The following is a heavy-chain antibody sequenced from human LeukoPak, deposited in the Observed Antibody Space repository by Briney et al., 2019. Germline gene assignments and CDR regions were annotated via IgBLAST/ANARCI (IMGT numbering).Heavy chain of an antibody. CDR3: AREKKGHLLWDY. CDR1: GGSISSDSYY. J-gene: IGHJ4*02. V-gene: IGHV4-61*02. Sequence: SQTLSLTCTVSGGSISSDSYYWSWIRQPAGKGLEWIGRIYTSGSTDYNPSLKSRVTISLDTSKKQFSLKLRSVTAADTAVFYCAREKKGHLLWDYWGQGALVTVSS. CDR2: IYTSGST. D-gene: IGHD2-21*01.